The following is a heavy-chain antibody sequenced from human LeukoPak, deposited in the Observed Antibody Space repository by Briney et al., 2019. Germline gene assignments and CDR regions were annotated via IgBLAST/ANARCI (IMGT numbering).Heavy chain of an antibody. Sequence: ASVKVSCKASGYTFTDHFMHWMRQAPGQGLEWVGEINPYNGITKYAWRFQGRVSITRDTSISTAFMEVSRLTSDDTAVYYCARDNSLNDFDYWGQGTPVTVAS. D-gene: IGHD1-1*01. J-gene: IGHJ4*02. V-gene: IGHV1-2*02. CDR1: GYTFTDHF. CDR3: ARDNSLNDFDY. CDR2: INPYNGIT.